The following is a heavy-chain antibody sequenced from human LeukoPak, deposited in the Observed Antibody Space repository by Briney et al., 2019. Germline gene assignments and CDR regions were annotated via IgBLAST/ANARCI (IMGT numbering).Heavy chain of an antibody. CDR1: GYTFTSYG. V-gene: IGHV1-18*01. CDR3: ARDLLAGGNRDFSF. D-gene: IGHD4-23*01. J-gene: IGHJ4*02. CDR2: ISAYNGNT. Sequence: ASVKVSCKASGYTFTSYGISWVRQAPGQGLEWMGWISAYNGNTNYAQKLQGRVTMTADTSTSTAYMELRSLRSDDTAVYYCARDLLAGGNRDFSFWGQGTLVTVSS.